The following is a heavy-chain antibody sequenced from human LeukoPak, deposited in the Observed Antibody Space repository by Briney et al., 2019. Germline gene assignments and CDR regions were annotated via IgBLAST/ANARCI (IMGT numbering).Heavy chain of an antibody. CDR3: ARSLPPMTTTTLDY. Sequence: SETLSLTCTVSGGSISSGDYYWSWIRQPPGKGLEWIGYIYYSGSTYYNPSLKSRVTISVDTSKNQFSLKLSSVTAADTAVYYCARSLPPMTTTTLDYWGQGTLVTVSS. D-gene: IGHD1-26*01. V-gene: IGHV4-30-4*01. J-gene: IGHJ4*02. CDR1: GGSISSGDYY. CDR2: IYYSGST.